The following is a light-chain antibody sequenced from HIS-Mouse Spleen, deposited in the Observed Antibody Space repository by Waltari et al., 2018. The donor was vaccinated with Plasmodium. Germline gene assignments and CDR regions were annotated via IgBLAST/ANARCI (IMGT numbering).Light chain of an antibody. J-gene: IGKJ1*01. CDR2: AAS. Sequence: DIQMTQSPSSLSASVGDRVTITCQASQSISSYLNWYQQKPGKAPKLLIYAASSLQSGVPSRFSGSGSGTDFTLTISSLQPEYFPTYYCQQSYSTWTFGQGTKVEIK. CDR3: QQSYSTWT. CDR1: QSISSY. V-gene: IGKV1-39*01.